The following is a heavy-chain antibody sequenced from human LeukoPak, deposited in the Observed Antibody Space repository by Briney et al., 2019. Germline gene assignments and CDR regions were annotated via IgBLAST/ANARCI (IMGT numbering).Heavy chain of an antibody. V-gene: IGHV5-51*01. D-gene: IGHD3-22*01. CDR1: GYSFTSYW. CDR2: IYPGDSDT. CDR3: ARQTGYYDSSGYPHPNWFDP. J-gene: IGHJ5*02. Sequence: GESLKISCKGSGYSFTSYWIGWVRQMPGKGLEWMGIIYPGDSDTRYSPSLQGQVTISADKSISTAYLQWSSLKASDTAMYYCARQTGYYDSSGYPHPNWFDPWGQGTLVTVSS.